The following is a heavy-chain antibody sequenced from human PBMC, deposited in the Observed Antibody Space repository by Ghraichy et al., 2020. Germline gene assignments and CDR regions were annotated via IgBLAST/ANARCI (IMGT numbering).Heavy chain of an antibody. Sequence: GGSLRLSCAASGFTFSSYSMNWVRQAPGKGLGWVSSISSSSSYIYYADTVKGRFTISRDNAKNSLYLQMNSLRAEDTAVYYCARIPDCSSTSCYEMGADYWGQGTLVTVSS. CDR2: ISSSSSYI. J-gene: IGHJ4*02. V-gene: IGHV3-21*01. D-gene: IGHD2-2*01. CDR1: GFTFSSYS. CDR3: ARIPDCSSTSCYEMGADY.